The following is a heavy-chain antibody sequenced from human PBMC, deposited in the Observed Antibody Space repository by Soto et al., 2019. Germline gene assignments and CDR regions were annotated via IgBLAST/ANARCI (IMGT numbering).Heavy chain of an antibody. Sequence: QVQLVQSGAEVKKPGSSVKVSCKASGGTFSSYAISWVRQAPGQGLEWMGGIIPIFGTANYAQKFQGRVTITADKSTSTAYMELSRLSSEDTAVYYCARDVGYCSGGSCYFFDYWGQGTLVTVSS. J-gene: IGHJ4*02. CDR3: ARDVGYCSGGSCYFFDY. CDR1: GGTFSSYA. V-gene: IGHV1-69*06. CDR2: IIPIFGTA. D-gene: IGHD2-15*01.